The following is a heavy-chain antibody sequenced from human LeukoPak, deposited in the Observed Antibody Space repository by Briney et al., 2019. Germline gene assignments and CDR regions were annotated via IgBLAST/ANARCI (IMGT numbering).Heavy chain of an antibody. J-gene: IGHJ5*02. CDR2: IYYSGST. V-gene: IGHV4-31*03. Sequence: SETLSLTCTVSGGSISSGGYYWSWIRQHPGKGLEWIGYIYYSGSTYYNPSLKSRVTISVDTSKNQFSLKLSSVTAADTAVYYCARCGPYSSSLAFWFDPWGQGTLVTVSS. CDR1: GGSISSGGYY. D-gene: IGHD6-13*01. CDR3: ARCGPYSSSLAFWFDP.